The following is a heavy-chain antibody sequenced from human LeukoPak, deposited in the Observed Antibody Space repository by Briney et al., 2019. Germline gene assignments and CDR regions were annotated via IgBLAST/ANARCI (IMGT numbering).Heavy chain of an antibody. J-gene: IGHJ4*02. CDR2: IYTSGST. CDR1: GASISSGSYD. D-gene: IGHD3-22*01. Sequence: PSKTLSLTCTVSGASISSGSYDWSWIRQPAGKGLDWIGRIYTSGSTNYNPSLKSRVTISVDTSKNQFSLKLSSVTAADTAVYYCARDFNYYDSSGYLIWGQGTLITVSS. CDR3: ARDFNYYDSSGYLI. V-gene: IGHV4-61*02.